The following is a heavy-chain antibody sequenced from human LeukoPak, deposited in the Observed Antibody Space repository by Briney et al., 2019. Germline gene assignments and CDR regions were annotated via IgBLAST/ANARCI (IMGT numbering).Heavy chain of an antibody. CDR2: STTYIGDT. CDR3: AIVLPNCTY. D-gene: IGHD3-10*01. J-gene: IGHJ1*01. CDR1: GYTFTTYG. Sequence: GGSLEIFCQASGYTFTTYGLSRVRQAPGQGLEWMGWSTTYIGDTHYAQQLQGRVTMTADTSTSTAFIELRGLCYDDTAGYYCAIVLPNCTYWGQGTLLTASS. V-gene: IGHV1-18*01.